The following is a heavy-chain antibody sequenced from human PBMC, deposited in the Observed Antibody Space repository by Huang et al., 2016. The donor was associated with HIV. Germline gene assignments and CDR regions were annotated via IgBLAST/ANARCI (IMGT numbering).Heavy chain of an antibody. Sequence: QVQLVESGGGVVQPWRSLRLPCAASGFPFNNHAMHWVRQAPGKGLDWIAVISNDGSNNYYADSVKSRFTISKDGAMSTLFLHMTSLGTEDTAVYYCDRAKDAWNAYDIWRQGTMVIVSS. V-gene: IGHV3-30*01. CDR2: ISNDGSNN. J-gene: IGHJ3*02. CDR1: GFPFNNHA. CDR3: DRAKDAWNAYDI.